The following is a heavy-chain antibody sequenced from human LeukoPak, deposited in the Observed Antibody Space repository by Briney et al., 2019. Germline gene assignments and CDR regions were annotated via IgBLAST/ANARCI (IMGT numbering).Heavy chain of an antibody. CDR2: IRYDGSSQ. Sequence: GGSLRLSCEASGFTFTTYSMTWVRQAPGKGLEWVAFIRYDGSSQYYADSVRGRFTISRDNSKNTLYLQMNSLRAEDTAVYYCVKDLIHWGQGILVTVSS. V-gene: IGHV3-30*02. J-gene: IGHJ4*02. CDR3: VKDLIH. CDR1: GFTFTTYS. D-gene: IGHD3-22*01.